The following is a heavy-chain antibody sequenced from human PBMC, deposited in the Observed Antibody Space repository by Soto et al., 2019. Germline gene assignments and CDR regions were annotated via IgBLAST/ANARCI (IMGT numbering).Heavy chain of an antibody. CDR1: GDSVTSGGFS. V-gene: IGHV4-30-2*01. CDR2: VFHSGST. J-gene: IGHJ5*02. Sequence: SETLSLTCVVSGDSVTSGGFSWSWIRQPPGKGLEWLGYVFHSGSTHYNPALESRVTMTLGRSNNQISLRLTSVTAADTAGYFSARVLHWCEPRRQG. CDR3: ARVLHWCEP.